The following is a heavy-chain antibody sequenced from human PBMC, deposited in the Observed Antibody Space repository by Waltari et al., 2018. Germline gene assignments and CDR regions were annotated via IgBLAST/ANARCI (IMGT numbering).Heavy chain of an antibody. CDR1: GFMFPQYT. Sequence: EVQLVESGGGLVKPGGSLRLSCAASGFMFPQYTMSWVRHAPGMGLGWVSCCSSGSSFKYYAESLKGRFTVTRDNTRKLLYLKMNSLRAEYTAVDDCASDQKEYCNRNSCSCRAVDIWGLGTVVTV. J-gene: IGHJ3*02. V-gene: IGHV3-21*01. CDR2: CSSGSSFK. D-gene: IGHD2-21*01. CDR3: ASDQKEYCNRNSCSCRAVDI.